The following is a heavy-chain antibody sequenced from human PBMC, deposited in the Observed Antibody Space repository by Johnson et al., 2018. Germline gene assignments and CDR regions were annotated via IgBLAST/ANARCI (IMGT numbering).Heavy chain of an antibody. D-gene: IGHD6-19*01. CDR3: STGITVSRGAPAFDL. V-gene: IGHV3-15*07. CDR2: IKRKSDGGTT. Sequence: VQLVESGGGLVNPGGSLRLSCAASGVSLSDAWMNWVRQAPGRGLEWVGLIKRKSDGGTTDYATAVKGRFTISRDDSKDTVFLHMNSLKTEDTGVYYCSTGITVSRGAPAFDLWGQGTMVTVSS. J-gene: IGHJ3*01. CDR1: GVSLSDAW.